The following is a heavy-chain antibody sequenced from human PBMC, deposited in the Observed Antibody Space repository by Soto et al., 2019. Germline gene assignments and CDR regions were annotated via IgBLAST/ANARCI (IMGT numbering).Heavy chain of an antibody. CDR3: GRGAAGFDY. J-gene: IGHJ4*02. Sequence: PGGSLRLSCAASGFNFRTYGVHWVRQAPGKGLEWVSGIGTAGGTFYAASVKGRFTMSRENAKNSLYLQMNTLRAGDTAVYYCGRGAAGFDYWGQGTLVTVSS. D-gene: IGHD3-16*01. CDR2: IGTAGGT. V-gene: IGHV3-13*04. CDR1: GFNFRTYG.